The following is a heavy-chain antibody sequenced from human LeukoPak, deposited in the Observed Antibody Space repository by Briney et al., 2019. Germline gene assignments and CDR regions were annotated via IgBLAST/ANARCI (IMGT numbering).Heavy chain of an antibody. D-gene: IGHD3-22*01. J-gene: IGHJ3*02. V-gene: IGHV6-1*01. CDR1: GDSVSSNSAA. Sequence: SQTLSHTCAISGDSVSSNSAAWNWIRQSPSRGLEWLGRTYYRSKWYNDYAVSVKSRITINPDTSKNQFSLQLNSVTPEDTAVYYCARDADYYDSSGYTHGDAFDIWGQGTMVTVSS. CDR3: ARDADYYDSSGYTHGDAFDI. CDR2: TYYRSKWYN.